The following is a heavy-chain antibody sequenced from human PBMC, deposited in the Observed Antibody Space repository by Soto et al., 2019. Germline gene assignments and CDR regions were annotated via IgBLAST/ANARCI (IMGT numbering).Heavy chain of an antibody. Sequence: PSETLSLTCTVSGGSISSSSYYWGWIPQPPGKGLEWIGSIYYSGSTYYNPSLKSRVAISVDTSKNQFSLKLSSVTAADTAVYYCARHWGAFYYYYGMDVWGQGTTVT. CDR2: IYYSGST. J-gene: IGHJ6*02. CDR1: GGSISSSSYY. D-gene: IGHD7-27*01. V-gene: IGHV4-39*01. CDR3: ARHWGAFYYYYGMDV.